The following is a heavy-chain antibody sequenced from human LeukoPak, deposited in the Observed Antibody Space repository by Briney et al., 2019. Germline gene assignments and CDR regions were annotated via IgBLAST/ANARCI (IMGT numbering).Heavy chain of an antibody. Sequence: GGSLRLSCAASGFTFSSYEMNSVRQAPGKGLEWVSYISSSGSTIYYADSVKGRLTISRDNAKNSLYLQMNSLRAEDTAVYYCAREGSGWYVGGNWFDPWGQGTLVTVSS. V-gene: IGHV3-48*03. J-gene: IGHJ5*02. CDR3: AREGSGWYVGGNWFDP. D-gene: IGHD6-19*01. CDR2: ISSSGSTI. CDR1: GFTFSSYE.